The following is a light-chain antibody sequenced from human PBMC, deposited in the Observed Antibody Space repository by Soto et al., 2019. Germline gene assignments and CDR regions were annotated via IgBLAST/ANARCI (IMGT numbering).Light chain of an antibody. CDR3: QQYGNSPPGT. J-gene: IGKJ5*01. Sequence: ETVLTQSPGTLYFSPGEVATLSCRAIQSVDNSHVAWYQQRRGLPPRLLIYGASNRATGIPDRFSGSGSGADFTLTISRLEPEDFAVYFCQQYGNSPPGTFGQGTRLEIK. CDR1: QSVDNSH. V-gene: IGKV3-20*01. CDR2: GAS.